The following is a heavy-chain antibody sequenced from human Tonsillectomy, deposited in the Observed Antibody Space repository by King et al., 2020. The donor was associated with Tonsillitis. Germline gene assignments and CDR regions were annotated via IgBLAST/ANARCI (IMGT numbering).Heavy chain of an antibody. CDR1: GFTFSSYW. D-gene: IGHD6-25*01. J-gene: IGHJ6*02. CDR3: ARRRRAATPWDYYYGMDV. V-gene: IGHV3-74*01. CDR2: INTDATST. Sequence: VQLVESGGALVQPGGSLRLSCAASGFTFSSYWMHWVRQAPGKGLVWVSRINTDATSTSYADSVKGQFTISRDNAKNKLYLQMTSLSAEDTAVYYCARRRRAATPWDYYYGMDVWGQGTTVTVSS.